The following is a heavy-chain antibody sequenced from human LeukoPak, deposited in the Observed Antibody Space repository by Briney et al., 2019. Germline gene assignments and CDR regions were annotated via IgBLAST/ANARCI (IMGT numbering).Heavy chain of an antibody. CDR2: ISYDGSNK. J-gene: IGHJ4*02. V-gene: IGHV3-30*01. CDR3: ARDGYVAARPFDY. Sequence: GSLRLSCAASGFTFSSYAMHWVRQAPRKGLEWVAVISYDGSNKYYADSVKGRFTISRDNSKNTLYLQMNSLRAEDTAVYYCARDGYVAARPFDYWGQGTLVTVSS. D-gene: IGHD6-6*01. CDR1: GFTFSSYA.